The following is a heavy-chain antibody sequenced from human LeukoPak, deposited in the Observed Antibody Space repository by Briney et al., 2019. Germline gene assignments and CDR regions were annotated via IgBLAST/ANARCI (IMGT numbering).Heavy chain of an antibody. V-gene: IGHV1-69*05. D-gene: IGHD3-22*01. J-gene: IGHJ4*02. CDR3: ARLLDDYYDSSGYPEGY. CDR1: GGTFSSYA. CDR2: IIPIFGTA. Sequence: EASVKVSCKASGGTFSSYAISWVRQAPGQALEWMGGIIPIFGTANYAQKFQGRVTITTDESTSAAYMELSSLRSEDTAVYYCARLLDDYYDSSGYPEGYWGQGTLVTVSS.